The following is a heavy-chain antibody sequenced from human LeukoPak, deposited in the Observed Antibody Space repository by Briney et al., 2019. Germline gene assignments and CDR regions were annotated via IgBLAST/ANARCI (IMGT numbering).Heavy chain of an antibody. V-gene: IGHV3-7*01. CDR3: TRDGHYRSGRNYGMDV. Sequence: GGSLRLSCAASGFTFSSYWMSWVRQAPGKGLEWVANIRQHGSETHYVDSVKGRFTISRDNAQNTLHLQINSLRAEDTAVYYCTRDGHYRSGRNYGMDVWGQGTTVTVSS. CDR2: IRQHGSET. D-gene: IGHD3-3*02. CDR1: GFTFSSYW. J-gene: IGHJ6*02.